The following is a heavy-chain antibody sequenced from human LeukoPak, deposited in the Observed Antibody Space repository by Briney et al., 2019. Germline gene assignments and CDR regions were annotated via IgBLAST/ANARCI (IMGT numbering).Heavy chain of an antibody. V-gene: IGHV4-59*01. D-gene: IGHD2/OR15-2a*01. CDR3: ARGRQYLNPFDS. Sequence: SETLSLTCTVSGDSIGSYHWNSIRQPPGKGLEYIGHISYTGTTNYNPSLKSRVTISLDTSKNQFSLKLNSVTAADTAVYYCARGRQYLNPFDSWGQGTLVTVSS. CDR1: GDSIGSYH. CDR2: ISYTGTT. J-gene: IGHJ4*02.